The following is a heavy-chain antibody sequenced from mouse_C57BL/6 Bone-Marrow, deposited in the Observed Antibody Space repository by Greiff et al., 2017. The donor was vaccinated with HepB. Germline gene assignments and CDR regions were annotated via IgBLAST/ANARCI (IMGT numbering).Heavy chain of an antibody. CDR2: IYPGDGDT. CDR3: ARNYYGSSRWFAY. CDR1: GYAFSSSW. D-gene: IGHD1-1*01. J-gene: IGHJ3*01. V-gene: IGHV1-82*01. Sequence: VKLQESGPELVKPGASVKISCKASGYAFSSSWMNWVKQRPGKGLEWIGRIYPGDGDTNYNGKFKGKATLTADKSSSTAYMQLSSLTSEDSAVYFCARNYYGSSRWFAYWGQGTLVTVSA.